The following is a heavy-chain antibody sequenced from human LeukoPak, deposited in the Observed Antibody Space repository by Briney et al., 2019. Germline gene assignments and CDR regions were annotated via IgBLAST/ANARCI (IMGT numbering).Heavy chain of an antibody. CDR2: IYYSGST. CDR1: GGSISSSSYY. V-gene: IGHV4-39*01. Sequence: SETLSLTCTVSGGSISSSSYYWCWIRQPPGKGLEWIGSIYYSGSTYYNPSLKSRVTISVDTSKNQFSLKLSSVTAADTAVYYCARMRRGYSSGWYIEYMDVWGKGTTVTVSS. J-gene: IGHJ6*03. CDR3: ARMRRGYSSGWYIEYMDV. D-gene: IGHD6-19*01.